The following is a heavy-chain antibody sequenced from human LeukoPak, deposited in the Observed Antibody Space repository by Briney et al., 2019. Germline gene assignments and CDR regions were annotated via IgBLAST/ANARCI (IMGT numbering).Heavy chain of an antibody. V-gene: IGHV3-30*02. D-gene: IGHD4/OR15-4a*01. CDR2: IRDDGSSE. CDR1: GLTFSIYG. J-gene: IGHJ6*03. CDR3: AKLVDYCEGRICFTTYYYTDI. Sequence: HAGGSLRLSCAVSGLTFSIYGMHWVRQAPGKGLEWVTFIRDDGSSEHYADSVKGRFTVSRDHSKNTLYLQMNSLTLEDTAVYYCAKLVDYCEGRICFTTYYYTDIWGKGTTVTVSS.